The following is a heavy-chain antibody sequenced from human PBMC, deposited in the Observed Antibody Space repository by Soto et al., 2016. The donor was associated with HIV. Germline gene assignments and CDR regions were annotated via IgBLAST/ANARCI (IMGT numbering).Heavy chain of an antibody. CDR3: ARGGNYIGGFDY. Sequence: QVHLQQWGAGLLKPSQTLSVRCAVYGGSFTGYYWSWIRQTPGKGLEWIGEINDSGSPNYNPSLKSRVTISIDTSKNQFSLRVRSVTAADMATYYCARGGNYIGGFDYVGPGNPGHRLL. V-gene: IGHV4-34*01. CDR1: GGSFTGYY. D-gene: IGHD1-7*01. CDR2: INDSGSP. J-gene: IGHJ4*02.